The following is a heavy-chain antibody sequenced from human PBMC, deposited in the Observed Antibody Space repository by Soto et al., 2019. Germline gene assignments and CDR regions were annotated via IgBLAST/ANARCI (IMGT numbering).Heavy chain of an antibody. V-gene: IGHV5-51*01. CDR1: GYSFTSYW. Sequence: PGESLKISCKGSGYSFTSYWIGWVRQMPGKGLEWMGIIYPGDSDTRYSPSFQGQVTMSVDKSIGIAYLQWSSLKASDSAIYYCARQRLRTISPGVLDYWGQGTLVTVSS. CDR2: IYPGDSDT. CDR3: ARQRLRTISPGVLDY. D-gene: IGHD3-3*01. J-gene: IGHJ4*02.